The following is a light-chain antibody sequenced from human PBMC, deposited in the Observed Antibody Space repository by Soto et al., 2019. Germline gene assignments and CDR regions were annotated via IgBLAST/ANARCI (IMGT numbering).Light chain of an antibody. CDR2: EFT. Sequence: QSALTQPASXXXXPGQSITISCTGTSSDVGGYNYVSWYQQHPGKAPKLMIYEFTNRPSGVSNRFSGSKSGNTASLTISGLQAEDEGDYYCSSYTSSNLGVFGTGTKLTVL. CDR3: SSYTSSNLGV. CDR1: SSDVGGYNY. J-gene: IGLJ1*01. V-gene: IGLV2-14*01.